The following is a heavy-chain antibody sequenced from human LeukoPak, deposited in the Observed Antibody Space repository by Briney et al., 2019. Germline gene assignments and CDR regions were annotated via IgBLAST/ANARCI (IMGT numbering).Heavy chain of an antibody. CDR1: GGSIGSYY. V-gene: IGHV4-59*01. CDR2: IHYSGST. Sequence: KPSETLSLTCTVSGGSIGSYYWSWIRQPPGKGLEWIGYIHYSGSTNHNPSLKSRVTISIDTSKNQISLRLTSVTAADTAVYYCARDHGIAAANNWFDPWGQGTLVTVSS. D-gene: IGHD6-13*01. CDR3: ARDHGIAAANNWFDP. J-gene: IGHJ5*02.